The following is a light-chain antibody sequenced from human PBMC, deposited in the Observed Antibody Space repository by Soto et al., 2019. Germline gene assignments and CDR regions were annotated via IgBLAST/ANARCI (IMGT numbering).Light chain of an antibody. V-gene: IGKV3-11*01. CDR3: QQRNIWPPVT. CDR1: PSVANF. J-gene: IGKJ5*01. Sequence: EIMLTQSPATLSLSPGERAPLSCRASPSVANFVAWYQQKPGQAPRLLIYGAFNRATGIPARFSGSGSGTDFTLTISSLEPEDSAVYYCQQRNIWPPVTFGHGTRLEIK. CDR2: GAF.